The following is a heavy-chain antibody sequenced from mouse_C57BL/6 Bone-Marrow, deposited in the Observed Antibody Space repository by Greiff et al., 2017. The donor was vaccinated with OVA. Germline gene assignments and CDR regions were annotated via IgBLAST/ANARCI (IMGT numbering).Heavy chain of an antibody. Sequence: QVQLQQSGPELVKPGASVKISCKASGYSFTSYYIHWVKQRPGQGLEWIGWIYPGSGNTKYNEKFKGKATLTADTSSSTAYMQLSSLTSEDSAVYYCARSGSSPYFDYWGQGTTLTVSS. D-gene: IGHD1-1*01. CDR1: GYSFTSYY. CDR3: ARSGSSPYFDY. J-gene: IGHJ2*01. CDR2: IYPGSGNT. V-gene: IGHV1-66*01.